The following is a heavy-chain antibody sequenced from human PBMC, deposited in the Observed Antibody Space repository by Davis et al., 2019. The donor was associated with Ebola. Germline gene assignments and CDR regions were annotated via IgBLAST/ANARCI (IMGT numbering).Heavy chain of an antibody. D-gene: IGHD2-15*01. V-gene: IGHV3-64D*08. J-gene: IGHJ4*02. CDR2: ISSNGGST. CDR1: GFTFSSYG. Sequence: PGGSLRLSCAASGFTFSSYGMHWVRQAPGKGLEYVSAISSNGGSTYYADSVKGRFTISRDNSKNTLYLQMSSLRAEDTAVYYCVKGLPSSKSYYFDYWGQGTLVTVSS. CDR3: VKGLPSSKSYYFDY.